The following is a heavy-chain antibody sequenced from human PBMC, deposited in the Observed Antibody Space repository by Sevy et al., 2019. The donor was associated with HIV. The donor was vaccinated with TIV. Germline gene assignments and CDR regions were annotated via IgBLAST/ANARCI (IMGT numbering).Heavy chain of an antibody. CDR3: ITYLHITTTGTGGFDP. D-gene: IGHD6-13*01. J-gene: IGHJ5*02. Sequence: GGSLRLSCAASGFTFSDAWMGWVRQAAGKGLECVGRIKSKSDGGTVEHAAPVKGRFTISRDDSKDTLYLQMNSLKTEDTAVYFCITYLHITTTGTGGFDPWGQGTLVTVSS. CDR1: GFTFSDAW. V-gene: IGHV3-15*01. CDR2: IKSKSDGGTV.